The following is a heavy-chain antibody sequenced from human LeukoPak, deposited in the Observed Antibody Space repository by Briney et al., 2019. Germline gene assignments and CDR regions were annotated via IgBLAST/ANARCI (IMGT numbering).Heavy chain of an antibody. CDR1: GYTFTGYY. D-gene: IGHD5-18*01. J-gene: IGHJ4*02. CDR2: INPNSGGT. V-gene: IGHV1-2*02. Sequence: ASVKVSCKASGYTFTGYYMHWVRQAPGQGLEWMGWINPNSGGTNYAQKFQGRVTMTRDTSISTAYMELSRLRSDDTAVYYCARADVDTAMVNYWGQGTLVTVSS. CDR3: ARADVDTAMVNY.